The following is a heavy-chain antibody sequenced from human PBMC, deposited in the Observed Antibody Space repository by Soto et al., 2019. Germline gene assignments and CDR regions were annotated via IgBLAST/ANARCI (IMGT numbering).Heavy chain of an antibody. CDR1: GGTFRSYA. CDR2: INPSGGST. V-gene: IGHV1-46*01. J-gene: IGHJ3*02. CDR3: AREGITMIVVARESFDI. D-gene: IGHD3-22*01. Sequence: ASVKVSCKASGGTFRSYAISWVRQAPGQGLEWMGIINPSGGSTSYAQKFQGRVTMTRDTSTSTVYMELSSLRSEDTAVYYCAREGITMIVVARESFDIWGQGTMVTVSS.